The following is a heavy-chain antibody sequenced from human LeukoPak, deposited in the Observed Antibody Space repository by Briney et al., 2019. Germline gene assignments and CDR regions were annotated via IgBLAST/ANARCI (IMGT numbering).Heavy chain of an antibody. J-gene: IGHJ4*02. Sequence: ASVKVSCKASGYTFTSYYMHWVRQAPGQGLEWMGIINPSGGSTSYAQKFQGRVTMIRDTSTSTVYMELSSLRSEDTAVYYCARDLSGAAAGTMGDYWGQGTLVTVSS. D-gene: IGHD6-13*01. CDR2: INPSGGST. CDR3: ARDLSGAAAGTMGDY. V-gene: IGHV1-46*01. CDR1: GYTFTSYY.